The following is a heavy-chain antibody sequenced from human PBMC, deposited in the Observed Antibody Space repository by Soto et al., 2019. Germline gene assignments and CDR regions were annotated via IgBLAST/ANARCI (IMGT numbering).Heavy chain of an antibody. Sequence: PSETLSLTCTVSGGSISSYYWSWLRQPPGKGLEWIGYIYYSGSTNYNPSLKSRVTISVDTSKNQFSLKLSSVTAADTAVYYCARDSGLRVDYWGQGTLVTVS. CDR1: GGSISSYY. V-gene: IGHV4-59*01. J-gene: IGHJ4*02. CDR3: ARDSGLRVDY. D-gene: IGHD5-12*01. CDR2: IYYSGST.